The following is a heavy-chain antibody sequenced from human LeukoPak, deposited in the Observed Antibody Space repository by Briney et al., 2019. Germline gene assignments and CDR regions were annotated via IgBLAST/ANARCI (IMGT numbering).Heavy chain of an antibody. CDR1: GYTFTSYG. CDR3: ARDSESSGYCSSTSCVWFDP. Sequence: WASVKVSCKASGYTFTSYGISWLRQAPGQGLEWMGWISAYNGNTNYAQKLQGRVTMTTDTSTSTAYMELRSLRSDDTAVYYCARDSESSGYCSSTSCVWFDPWGQGTLVTVSS. J-gene: IGHJ5*02. V-gene: IGHV1-18*01. D-gene: IGHD2-2*01. CDR2: ISAYNGNT.